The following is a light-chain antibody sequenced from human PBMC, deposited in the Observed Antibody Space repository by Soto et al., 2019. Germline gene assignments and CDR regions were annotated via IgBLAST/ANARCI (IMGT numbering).Light chain of an antibody. Sequence: QSALTQPRSVSESPGQSVTISCTGTSSDVGGYNYVSWYQQHPGKAPKLIIYDVSKRPSGVPDRFSGSKSGNTASLTISGLQAEDEAHYYCCSYAGSYSWVFGGGTKLTVL. CDR2: DVS. CDR3: CSYAGSYSWV. J-gene: IGLJ3*02. CDR1: SSDVGGYNY. V-gene: IGLV2-11*01.